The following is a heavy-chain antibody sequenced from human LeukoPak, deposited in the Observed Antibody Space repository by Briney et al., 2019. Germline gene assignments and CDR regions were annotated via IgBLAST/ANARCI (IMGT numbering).Heavy chain of an antibody. D-gene: IGHD1-26*01. Sequence: SETLSLTCAVYGGSFSGYYWSWIRQPPGKGLEWIGEINHSGSTNYNPSLKSRVTISVDTSKNQFSLKLSSVTAAGTAVYYCARGFFRGSYNYFDYWGQGTLVTVSS. CDR2: INHSGST. V-gene: IGHV4-34*01. J-gene: IGHJ4*02. CDR1: GGSFSGYY. CDR3: ARGFFRGSYNYFDY.